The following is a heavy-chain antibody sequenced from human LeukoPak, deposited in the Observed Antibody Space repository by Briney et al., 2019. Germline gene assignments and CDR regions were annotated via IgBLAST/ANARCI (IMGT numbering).Heavy chain of an antibody. CDR3: AKDWGAYCGGDCYGFDY. Sequence: GGSLRLSCAASEFTLSSYAMSWVRQAPGKGLEWVSAISGSGGSTYYADSVKGRFTISRDKSKNTLYLQMNSLRAEDTAVYYCAKDWGAYCGGDCYGFDYWGQGTLVTVSS. V-gene: IGHV3-23*01. D-gene: IGHD2-21*02. J-gene: IGHJ4*02. CDR2: ISGSGGST. CDR1: EFTLSSYA.